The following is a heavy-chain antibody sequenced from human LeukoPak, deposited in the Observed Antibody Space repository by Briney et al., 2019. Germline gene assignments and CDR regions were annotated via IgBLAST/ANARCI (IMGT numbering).Heavy chain of an antibody. Sequence: ASVKVSCKASGYTFTRYGIHWVRQAPGQRLEWMGWINAGNGYTKNSQKLQRRVTITTDTSASTIYMELSSLRSEDTAVYHCARERESGSYDTSGPYSFDYWGQGTLVTVSS. J-gene: IGHJ4*02. V-gene: IGHV1-3*01. D-gene: IGHD3-22*01. CDR3: ARERESGSYDTSGPYSFDY. CDR2: INAGNGYT. CDR1: GYTFTRYG.